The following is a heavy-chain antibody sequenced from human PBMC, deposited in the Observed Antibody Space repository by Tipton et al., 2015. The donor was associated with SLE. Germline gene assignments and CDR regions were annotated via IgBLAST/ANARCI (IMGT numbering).Heavy chain of an antibody. V-gene: IGHV4-34*01. CDR3: ARAREHYEIWSGYYM. D-gene: IGHD3-3*01. J-gene: IGHJ4*02. CDR2: IYYSWSP. Sequence: TLSLTCAVYGGSFSGYYWSWIRQPPGKGLEWIGYIYYSWSPYYNPSLKSRVTISVDTSKNQFSLKVSSVTAGDTAVYYCARAREHYEIWSGYYMWGQGTLVTVSS. CDR1: GGSFSGYY.